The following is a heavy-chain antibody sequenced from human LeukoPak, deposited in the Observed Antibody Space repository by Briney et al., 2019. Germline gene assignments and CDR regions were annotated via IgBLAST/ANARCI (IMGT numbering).Heavy chain of an antibody. CDR1: GFTFSSYW. V-gene: IGHV3-74*01. Sequence: GGSLRLSCAASGFTFSSYWMHWVRQAPGKGLVWVSRINSDGSITTYADSVRGRFTISRDNAKSTLYLQMNSLRAEDTAVYYCASSTQISKYADFWGQGTLVTVSS. D-gene: IGHD2-2*01. CDR3: ASSTQISKYADF. CDR2: INSDGSIT. J-gene: IGHJ4*02.